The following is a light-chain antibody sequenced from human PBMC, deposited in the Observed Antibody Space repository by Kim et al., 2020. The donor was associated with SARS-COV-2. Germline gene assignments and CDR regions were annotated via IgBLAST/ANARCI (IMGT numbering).Light chain of an antibody. CDR1: QSVSSNS. Sequence: EIVLTQFPGTLSLSPGERATLSCRASQSVSSNSLAWYQQKGGQAPRLLIYGASNSATGIPDRFSGRGSATDFTLTISRLEPEEFALYYCQYYGSALITFGQGTRLEIK. V-gene: IGKV3-20*01. J-gene: IGKJ5*01. CDR3: QYYGSALIT. CDR2: GAS.